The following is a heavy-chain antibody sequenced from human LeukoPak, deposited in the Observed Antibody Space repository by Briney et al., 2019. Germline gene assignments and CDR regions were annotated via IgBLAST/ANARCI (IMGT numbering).Heavy chain of an antibody. V-gene: IGHV3-11*01. Sequence: GGSLRLSCAASGFTFSDYYMSWIRQAPGKGLEWVSYISSSGSTIYYADSVKGRFTISRDNAKNSLYLQMNSPRAEDTAVYYCARGRRYYDSSGYQLDYWGQGTLVTVSS. CDR3: ARGRRYYDSSGYQLDY. J-gene: IGHJ4*02. D-gene: IGHD3-22*01. CDR1: GFTFSDYY. CDR2: ISSSGSTI.